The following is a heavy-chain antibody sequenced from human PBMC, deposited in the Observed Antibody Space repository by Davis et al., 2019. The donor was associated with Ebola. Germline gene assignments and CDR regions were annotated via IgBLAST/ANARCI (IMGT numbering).Heavy chain of an antibody. Sequence: GESLKISCAASGFTVSSTYMSWVRQAPGKGLEWVSVIYSGGTTYYAVSVKGRFTISRDNSKNTLDLQMNSLRAEDTAVYHCARAVQGVAATVPYYFYGMDVWGQGTTVTVSS. V-gene: IGHV3-53*01. CDR3: ARAVQGVAATVPYYFYGMDV. CDR2: IYSGGTT. D-gene: IGHD6-25*01. CDR1: GFTVSSTY. J-gene: IGHJ6*02.